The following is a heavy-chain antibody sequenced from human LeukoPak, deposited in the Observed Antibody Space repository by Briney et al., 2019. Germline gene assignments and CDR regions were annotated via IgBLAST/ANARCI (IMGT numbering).Heavy chain of an antibody. V-gene: IGHV1-18*01. D-gene: IGHD2-2*01. CDR2: ISAYNGNT. CDR1: GYTFTSYG. J-gene: IGHJ4*02. Sequence: ASVKVSCKASGYTFTSYGISWARQAPGQGLEWMGWISAYNGNTNYAQKLQGRVTMTTDTSTSTAYMELRSLRSEDTAVYYCARGYCSSTSCYFALDYWGQGTLVTVSS. CDR3: ARGYCSSTSCYFALDY.